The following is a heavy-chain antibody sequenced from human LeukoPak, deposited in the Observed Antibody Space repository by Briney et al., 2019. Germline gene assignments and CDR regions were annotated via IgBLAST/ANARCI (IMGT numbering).Heavy chain of an antibody. V-gene: IGHV1-18*01. CDR3: ARDRAGMTTVTTFGY. Sequence: ASVKVSCKASGYTFTSYGISWVRQAPGQGLEWMGWISAYNGNTNYAQELQGRVTMTTDTSTSTAYMELRSLRSDDTAVYYCARDRAGMTTVTTFGYWGQGTLVTVSS. D-gene: IGHD4-17*01. CDR1: GYTFTSYG. CDR2: ISAYNGNT. J-gene: IGHJ4*02.